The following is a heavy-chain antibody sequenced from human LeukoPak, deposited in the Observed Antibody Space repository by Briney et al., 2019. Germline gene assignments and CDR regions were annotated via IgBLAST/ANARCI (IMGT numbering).Heavy chain of an antibody. CDR2: IFSNDEK. J-gene: IGHJ5*02. CDR3: ARMYYYYGSGSPGWFDP. D-gene: IGHD3-10*01. Sequence: SGPVLVKPTETLTLTCTVSGFSLSSARMGVSWIRQPPGKALEWLAHIFSNDEKSYSTSLKSRLTISKDTSKSQVVLTMTNMDPVDTATYYCARMYYYYGSGSPGWFDPWGQGTLVTVSS. V-gene: IGHV2-26*01. CDR1: GFSLSSARMG.